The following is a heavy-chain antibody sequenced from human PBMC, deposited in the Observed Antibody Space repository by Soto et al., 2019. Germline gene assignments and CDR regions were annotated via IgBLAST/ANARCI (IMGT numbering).Heavy chain of an antibody. CDR2: IDPKSGGT. J-gene: IGHJ4*02. CDR3: ARISVDVPE. CDR1: GPTFIAYY. D-gene: IGHD5-12*01. Sequence: QLVQSGAEVKKPGASVKVSCKTSGPTFIAYYIHWVRQAPGQGLEWMGWIDPKSGGTTYEQKFLGRVTMTRDMSINTAYMELNTLTSDDTALYYCARISVDVPEWGQGTLITVSS. V-gene: IGHV1-2*02.